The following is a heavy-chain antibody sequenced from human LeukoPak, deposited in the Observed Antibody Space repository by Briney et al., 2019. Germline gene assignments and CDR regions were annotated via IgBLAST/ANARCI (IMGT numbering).Heavy chain of an antibody. V-gene: IGHV3-48*04. CDR1: GFTFSSYS. Sequence: GGSLRLSCAASGFTFSSYSMYWVHQAPGKGLEWVSYISSSSSTIYYADSVKGRFTISRDNAKNSLYLQMNSLRAEDTAVYYCARAYSSSWPDWFDPWGQGTLVTVSS. CDR2: ISSSSSTI. CDR3: ARAYSSSWPDWFDP. D-gene: IGHD6-13*01. J-gene: IGHJ5*02.